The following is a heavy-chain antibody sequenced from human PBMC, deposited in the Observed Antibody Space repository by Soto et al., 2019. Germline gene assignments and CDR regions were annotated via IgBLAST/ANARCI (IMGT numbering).Heavy chain of an antibody. CDR1: GFTFCTYA. V-gene: IGHV3-23*01. J-gene: IGHJ1*01. D-gene: IGHD3-22*01. Sequence: GGSLRLSCSASGFTFCTYAMSWVRQAPGKGLEWVSVISGTGGGTSYADSVKGRFTISRDNSKNTLYLQMNSLGVEDTAVYYCARHPPPGYYYDSSGYYGYFQHWGQGTPVTVSS. CDR3: ARHPPPGYYYDSSGYYGYFQH. CDR2: ISGTGGGT.